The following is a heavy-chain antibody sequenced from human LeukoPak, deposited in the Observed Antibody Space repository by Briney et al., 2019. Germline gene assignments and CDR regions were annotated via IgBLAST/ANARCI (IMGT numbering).Heavy chain of an antibody. D-gene: IGHD6-13*01. Sequence: SETLSLTCTVSGGSISSYYWSWIRQPPGKGLEWIGYIYYSGSTNYNPSLKSRVTISVDTSKNQFSLKLSSVTAADTALYSCARGRAAADPSFAYWAQGTLVTVSS. CDR2: IYYSGST. CDR1: GGSISSYY. J-gene: IGHJ4*02. CDR3: ARGRAAADPSFAY. V-gene: IGHV4-59*01.